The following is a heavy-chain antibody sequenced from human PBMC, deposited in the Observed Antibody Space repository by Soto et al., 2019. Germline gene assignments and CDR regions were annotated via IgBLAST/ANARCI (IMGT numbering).Heavy chain of an antibody. D-gene: IGHD4-17*01. Sequence: QVRLQESGPGLVKPSGTLSLTCDVSGDAISSSAWWSWVRQAPGKGLEWIGEIYRNGNTHYNPSLKSRVTTSVDKSKNQFSLILSSVTAADTAVYYCARSSRGDDFDYWGQGTLVTVSS. J-gene: IGHJ4*02. V-gene: IGHV4-4*02. CDR2: IYRNGNT. CDR1: GDAISSSAW. CDR3: ARSSRGDDFDY.